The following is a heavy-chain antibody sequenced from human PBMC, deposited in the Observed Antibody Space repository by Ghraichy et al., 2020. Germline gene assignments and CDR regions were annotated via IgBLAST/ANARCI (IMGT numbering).Heavy chain of an antibody. D-gene: IGHD2-15*01. J-gene: IGHJ6*02. V-gene: IGHV4-34*01. CDR3: ARHGCSGGSCYSASAGGMDV. CDR1: GGSFSGYY. Sequence: SETLSLTCAVYGGSFSGYYWSWIRQPPGKGLEWIGEINDSGSTNYNPSLKSRVTISVDTSKNQFSLKLSSVTAADTAVYYCARHGCSGGSCYSASAGGMDVWGQGTTVTVSS. CDR2: INDSGST.